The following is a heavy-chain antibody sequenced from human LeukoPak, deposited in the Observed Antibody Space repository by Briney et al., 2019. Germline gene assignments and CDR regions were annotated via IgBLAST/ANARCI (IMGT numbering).Heavy chain of an antibody. Sequence: SETLSLTCTVSGGSISSYYWSWIRQPPGKGLKWIGNIYYSGYTTYSPSLKSRVTISVDTSKNQFSLKLSSVTAADTAVYYCASYTNYYGRFDYWGQGTLVTVSS. D-gene: IGHD3-10*01. CDR3: ASYTNYYGRFDY. V-gene: IGHV4-59*08. CDR1: GGSISSYY. CDR2: IYYSGYT. J-gene: IGHJ4*02.